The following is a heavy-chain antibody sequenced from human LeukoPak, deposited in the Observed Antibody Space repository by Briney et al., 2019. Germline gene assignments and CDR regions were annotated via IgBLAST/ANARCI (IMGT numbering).Heavy chain of an antibody. Sequence: GGSLRLSCAASGFTFSNSWMSWVRQAPGKGLEWVANIKQDGSKKNYVDSVKGRFTISRDNAKNSLYLQMNSLRAEDTAVYYCARDWAYGWDYWGQGTLVTVSS. CDR3: ARDWAYGWDY. V-gene: IGHV3-7*04. D-gene: IGHD2-15*01. CDR2: IKQDGSKK. CDR1: GFTFSNSW. J-gene: IGHJ4*02.